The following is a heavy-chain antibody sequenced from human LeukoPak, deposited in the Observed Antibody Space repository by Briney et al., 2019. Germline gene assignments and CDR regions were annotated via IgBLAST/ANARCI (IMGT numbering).Heavy chain of an antibody. CDR3: ARLGGAPNWFDP. CDR2: IYYSGST. CDR1: GGSISSSSYY. J-gene: IGHJ5*02. Sequence: SETLSLTCTVSGGSISSSSYYWGWIRQPPGKGLEWIGSIYYSGSTYYNPSLKSRVTISVDTSKNQFSLKLSSVTAADTAVYYCARLGGAPNWFDPWGQGTLVTVSP. D-gene: IGHD1-26*01. V-gene: IGHV4-39*01.